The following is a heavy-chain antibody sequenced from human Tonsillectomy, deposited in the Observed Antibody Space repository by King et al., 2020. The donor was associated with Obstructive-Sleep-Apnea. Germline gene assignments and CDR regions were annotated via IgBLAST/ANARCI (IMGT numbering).Heavy chain of an antibody. V-gene: IGHV3-66*01. Sequence: VQLVESGGGLVQPGGSLRLSCAASGFTVSKYFMAWVRQAPGKGLEWVSDIHRDGRTYYPDSMKGRFTISRDNSKNTLHLQINNLRVEDTAVYYCARDLTGLGYWGQGTLVTVSS. J-gene: IGHJ4*02. CDR3: ARDLTGLGY. CDR2: IHRDGRT. D-gene: IGHD3/OR15-3a*01. CDR1: GFTVSKYF.